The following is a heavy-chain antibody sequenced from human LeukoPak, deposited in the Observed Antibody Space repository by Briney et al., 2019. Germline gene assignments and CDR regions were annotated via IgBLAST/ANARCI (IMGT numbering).Heavy chain of an antibody. V-gene: IGHV3-66*01. J-gene: IGHJ4*02. CDR3: ARAGSWYRDY. D-gene: IGHD6-13*01. CDR2: IYSGGST. CDR1: GFTVSSNY. Sequence: GGSLRLSCAASGFTVSSNYMSWVRQAPGKGLEWVSVIYSGGSTYYSDSVKGRFTISRDNSKNTTYLQMNSLRAEDTAVYYGARAGSWYRDYWGQGTLVTVSS.